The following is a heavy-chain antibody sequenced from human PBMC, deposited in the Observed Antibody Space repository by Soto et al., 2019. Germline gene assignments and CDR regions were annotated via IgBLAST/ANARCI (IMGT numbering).Heavy chain of an antibody. Sequence: ASVKVSCKASGYTFTSYYMHWVRQAPGKGLEWVSSISGSGRTIYHADSMRGRFAISRDNSKNSLYLQLNNLRVDDTAVYYCAKVGPSYYYGMDVWGQGTTVTVSS. CDR3: AKVGPSYYYGMDV. V-gene: IGHV3-23*01. CDR1: GYTFTSYY. CDR2: ISGSGRTI. J-gene: IGHJ6*02. D-gene: IGHD1-26*01.